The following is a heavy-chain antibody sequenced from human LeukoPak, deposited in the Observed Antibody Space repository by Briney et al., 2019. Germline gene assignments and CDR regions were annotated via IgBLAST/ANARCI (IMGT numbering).Heavy chain of an antibody. CDR1: GYTFTRYY. Sequence: ASVKVSCKASGYTFTRYYMHWVRQAPGQGLEWMGIINPSGGNTNYAQKFQGRVTITADKSTSTVYMELSTLRSEDTAVYYCARARLLGPTGVAAFDIWGQGTMVTVSS. V-gene: IGHV1-46*01. D-gene: IGHD2-8*02. CDR3: ARARLLGPTGVAAFDI. CDR2: INPSGGNT. J-gene: IGHJ3*02.